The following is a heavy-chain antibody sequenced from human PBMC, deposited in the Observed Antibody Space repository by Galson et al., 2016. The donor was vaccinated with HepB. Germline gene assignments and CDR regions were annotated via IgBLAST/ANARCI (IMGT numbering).Heavy chain of an antibody. Sequence: SLRLSCAASGFTFSSYAMSWVRQAPGKGLEWVSDISGSGDSTYYADSVKGRFTISRDNFKNTLYLQMNSLRAEDTAVYFCAKDGIVAAADAEYFQHWGQGTLVTVPS. V-gene: IGHV3-23*01. J-gene: IGHJ1*01. CDR3: AKDGIVAAADAEYFQH. CDR2: ISGSGDST. CDR1: GFTFSSYA. D-gene: IGHD1-26*01.